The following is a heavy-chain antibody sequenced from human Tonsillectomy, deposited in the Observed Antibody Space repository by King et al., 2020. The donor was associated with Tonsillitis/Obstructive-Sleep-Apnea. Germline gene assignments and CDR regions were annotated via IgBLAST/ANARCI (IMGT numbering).Heavy chain of an antibody. J-gene: IGHJ3*02. CDR3: ARRSHYYDSSGYYPTAFDI. CDR2: IYYSGST. Sequence: LQLQESGPELVKPSETLSLTCTVSGASISSYYWSWIRQPPGKGLEWIGYIYYSGSTNYNPSLKSRVTISVDTSNNQFSLKLSSVTAADTAVYYCARRSHYYDSSGYYPTAFDIWGQGTMVTVSS. D-gene: IGHD3-22*01. CDR1: GASISSYY. V-gene: IGHV4-59*08.